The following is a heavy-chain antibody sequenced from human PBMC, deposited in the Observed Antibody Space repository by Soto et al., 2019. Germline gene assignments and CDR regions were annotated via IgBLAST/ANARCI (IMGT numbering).Heavy chain of an antibody. J-gene: IGHJ4*02. CDR3: ARARTERERSYAFWGGSFDS. CDR2: SIPVLGTT. V-gene: IGHV1-69*01. Sequence: QVQLVQAGAEVKKPGSSVKVSCKASGGAFSSFDISWVRQAPGLGLEWMGGSIPVLGTTSYAQKFQGRITITADASTRTAHMDLYSLRPDDTAIYYVARARTERERSYAFWGGSFDSWGQGTLVTVSS. CDR1: GGAFSSFD. D-gene: IGHD3-3*01.